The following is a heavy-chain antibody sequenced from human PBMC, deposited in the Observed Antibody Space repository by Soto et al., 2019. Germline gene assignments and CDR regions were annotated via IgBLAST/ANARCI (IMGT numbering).Heavy chain of an antibody. CDR1: GYTFTSYA. J-gene: IGHJ4*02. CDR3: ATSIAASYYFDY. Sequence: QVQLVQSGAEVKKPGASVKVSCKASGYTFTSYAMHWVRQAPGQRLEWMGWINAGNGNTKYSQKFQGRVTITRDTSASTAYMELSSLRSEDTAVYYCATSIAASYYFDYWGQGTLVTVSP. CDR2: INAGNGNT. V-gene: IGHV1-3*01. D-gene: IGHD6-6*01.